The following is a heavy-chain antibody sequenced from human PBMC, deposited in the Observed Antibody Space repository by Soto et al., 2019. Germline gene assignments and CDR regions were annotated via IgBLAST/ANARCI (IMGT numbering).Heavy chain of an antibody. CDR3: AREWPGSSSWFVDS. D-gene: IGHD6-13*01. Sequence: QVQLVESGGGLVKPGGSLRLSCAASGFTFSDYYMSWIRQAPGKGLEWLSYISSSSSYIHYADSVKGRFTISRDNAKNSLYHQMKRLRAADTAVYYCAREWPGSSSWFVDSWGQGTLVTVSS. V-gene: IGHV3-11*05. CDR2: ISSSSSYI. CDR1: GFTFSDYY. J-gene: IGHJ4*02.